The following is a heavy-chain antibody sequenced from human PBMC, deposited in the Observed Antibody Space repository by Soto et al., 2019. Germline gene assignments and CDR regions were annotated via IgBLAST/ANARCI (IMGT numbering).Heavy chain of an antibody. CDR3: ARDGADYDILTGYYDYYYHGMDV. V-gene: IGHV3-21*06. Sequence: GGSLRLSCVASGFAFRSYGMNWVRQAPGKGLEWVSSISTSSSAIYYTDLVKGRFTISRDNARNSLYLQMKSLRAEDTAVYFCARDGADYDILTGYYDYYYHGMDVWGQGTTVTVSS. D-gene: IGHD3-9*01. CDR2: ISTSSSAI. CDR1: GFAFRSYG. J-gene: IGHJ6*02.